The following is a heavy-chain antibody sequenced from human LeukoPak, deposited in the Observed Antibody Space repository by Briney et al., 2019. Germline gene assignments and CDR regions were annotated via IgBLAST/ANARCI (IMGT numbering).Heavy chain of an antibody. CDR2: ISAYNGNT. D-gene: IGHD2-2*01. CDR1: GYTFTSYG. V-gene: IGHV1-18*01. Sequence: VASVKVSCKASGYTFTSYGISWVRQAPGQGLEWMGWISAYNGNTNYAQKLQGRVTMTTDTSTSTAYMELRSLRSDDTAVYYCAREIPYPDCTSSGCYGLWDYWGQGTLVTVSS. J-gene: IGHJ4*02. CDR3: AREIPYPDCTSSGCYGLWDY.